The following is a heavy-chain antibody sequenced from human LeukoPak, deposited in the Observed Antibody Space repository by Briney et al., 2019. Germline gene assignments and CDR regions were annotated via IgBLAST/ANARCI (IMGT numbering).Heavy chain of an antibody. J-gene: IGHJ4*02. CDR3: AKDLETFRRAATNFDY. Sequence: GGSLRLSCAASGFTFSSYAMSWVRQAPGKGLEWVSAICGSGGSTYYADSVKGRFTISRDNSKNTLYLQMNSLRAEDTAVYYCAKDLETFRRAATNFDYWGQGTLVTVSS. CDR2: ICGSGGST. CDR1: GFTFSSYA. V-gene: IGHV3-23*01. D-gene: IGHD2-15*01.